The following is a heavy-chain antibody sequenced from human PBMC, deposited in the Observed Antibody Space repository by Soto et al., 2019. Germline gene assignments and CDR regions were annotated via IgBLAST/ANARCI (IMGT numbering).Heavy chain of an antibody. D-gene: IGHD3-10*01. CDR2: LYWDDDK. Sequence: LTLKDSGPALVKPTQTLTLTCTFSGFSRSTRGVGVGWIRQPPGKALEWLALLYWDDDKLYSNALKSRLTITKDTSKHQVVLTMTNMDRLATGTDSCAHIREYEVDPGGQGTLVIVSS. CDR3: AHIREYEVDP. J-gene: IGHJ5*02. CDR1: GFSRSTRGVG. V-gene: IGHV2-5*02.